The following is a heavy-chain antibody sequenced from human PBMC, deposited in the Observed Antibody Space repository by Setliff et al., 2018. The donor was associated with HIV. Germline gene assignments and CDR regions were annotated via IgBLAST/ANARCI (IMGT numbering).Heavy chain of an antibody. J-gene: IGHJ5*02. CDR3: ARAFGSGSYRWFDP. CDR1: GGSISSYY. V-gene: IGHV4-59*04. D-gene: IGHD3-10*01. CDR2: IYHFGTT. Sequence: TLSLTCTVSGGSISSYYWSWIRQPPGKGLEWIGNIYHFGTTYYNPSLKSRVTLSVDPSKSQFSLKLTSVTAADTALYCARAFGSGSYRWFDPWGQGTLVTVSS.